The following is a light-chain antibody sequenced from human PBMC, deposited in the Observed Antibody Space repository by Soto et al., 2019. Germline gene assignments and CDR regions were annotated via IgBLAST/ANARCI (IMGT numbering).Light chain of an antibody. Sequence: QSVLTQPASVSGSPGQSITISCTGTSSDVGGYNYVSWYQQHPGKAPKLMIHDVTNRPSGVSNRFSGFKSGNTASLTISGLQAEDEADYYCSSYTTRNTYVFGTGTKLTVL. J-gene: IGLJ1*01. CDR3: SSYTTRNTYV. CDR1: SSDVGGYNY. CDR2: DVT. V-gene: IGLV2-14*03.